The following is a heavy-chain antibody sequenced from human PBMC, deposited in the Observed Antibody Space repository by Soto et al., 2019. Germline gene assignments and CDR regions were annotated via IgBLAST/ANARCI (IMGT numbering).Heavy chain of an antibody. CDR1: GFTFSDYY. V-gene: IGHV3-11*06. CDR3: ARGGLLVPTASPVDF. CDR2: MSSSSYR. J-gene: IGHJ4*02. D-gene: IGHD2-21*02. Sequence: QVQLVESGGGLVKPGGSLRLSCAASGFTFSDYYMSWIRQAPGKGLEWVSYMSSSSYRNYADSVKGRFTISRDNAKNSLYLQMNSLGAEDTAVYHCARGGLLVPTASPVDFWGQGVLVTVSS.